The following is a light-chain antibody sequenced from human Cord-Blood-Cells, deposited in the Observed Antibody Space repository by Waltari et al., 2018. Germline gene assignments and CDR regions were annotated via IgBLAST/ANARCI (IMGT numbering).Light chain of an antibody. V-gene: IGKV1-39*01. Sequence: DIQMTQSPSSLSASVGDRVTITCRASHSISSSLNWYQQKPGKAPNLLIYAASSLQSGVPSRFSGSGSGTDFTLTISSLQPEDFATYYCQQSYSTLTFGGGTKVEIK. CDR3: QQSYSTLT. CDR2: AAS. CDR1: HSISSS. J-gene: IGKJ4*01.